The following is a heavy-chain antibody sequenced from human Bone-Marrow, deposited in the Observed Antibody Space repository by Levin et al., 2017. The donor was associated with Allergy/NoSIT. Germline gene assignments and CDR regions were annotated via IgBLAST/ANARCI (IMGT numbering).Heavy chain of an antibody. J-gene: IGHJ4*02. CDR2: ISYDGSNK. V-gene: IGHV3-30*18. Sequence: GGSLRLSCAASGFTFSSYGMHWVRQAPGKGLEWVAVISYDGSNKYYADSVKGRFTISRDNSKNTLYLQMNSLRAEDTAVYYCAKTAGGGGYGDYGFDYWGQGTLVTVSS. CDR1: GFTFSSYG. CDR3: AKTAGGGGYGDYGFDY. D-gene: IGHD4-17*01.